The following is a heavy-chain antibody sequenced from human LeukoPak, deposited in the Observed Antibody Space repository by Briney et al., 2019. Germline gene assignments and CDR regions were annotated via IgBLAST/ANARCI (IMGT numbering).Heavy chain of an antibody. Sequence: PSQTLSLTCTVSGGSISSGGYYWSWIRQHPGKGLEWIGYIYYSGSTYYNPSLKSRVTISVDTSKNQFSLKLSSVTAADTAVYYCARGVLMTTVTRSAFDIWGQGTMVTVSS. D-gene: IGHD4-17*01. CDR2: IYYSGST. CDR1: GGSISSGGYY. CDR3: ARGVLMTTVTRSAFDI. J-gene: IGHJ3*02. V-gene: IGHV4-31*03.